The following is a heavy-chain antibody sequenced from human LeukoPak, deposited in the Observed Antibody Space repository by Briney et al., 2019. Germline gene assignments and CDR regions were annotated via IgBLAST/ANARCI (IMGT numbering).Heavy chain of an antibody. V-gene: IGHV4-4*02. CDR1: GGSISSSNW. D-gene: IGHD2-15*01. CDR2: IYHSGST. J-gene: IGHJ3*02. CDR3: ARYYCSGGSCYPSDAFDI. Sequence: SGTLSLTCAVSGGSISSSNWWSWVRQPPGKGPEWIGEIYHSGSTNYNPSLKSRVTISVDKSKNQFSLKLSSVTAADTAVYYCARYYCSGGSCYPSDAFDIWGQGTMVTVSS.